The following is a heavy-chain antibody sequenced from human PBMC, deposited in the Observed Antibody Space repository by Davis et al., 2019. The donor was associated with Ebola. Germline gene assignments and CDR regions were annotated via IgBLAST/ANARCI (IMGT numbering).Heavy chain of an antibody. J-gene: IGHJ5*02. V-gene: IGHV4-4*02. CDR1: GGSISSSNW. D-gene: IGHD4-17*01. CDR3: AGVSSTVTTGWFDP. Sequence: MPSETLSLTCAVSGGSISSSNWWSCVRQPPGKGLEWIGEIYHSGSTNYNPSLKSRVTISVDTSKNQFSLKLSSVTAADTAVYYCAGVSSTVTTGWFDPWGQGTLVTVSS. CDR2: IYHSGST.